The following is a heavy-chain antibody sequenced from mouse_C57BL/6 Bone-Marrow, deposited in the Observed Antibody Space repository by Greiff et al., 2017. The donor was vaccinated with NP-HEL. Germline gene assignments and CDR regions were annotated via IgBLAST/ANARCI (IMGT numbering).Heavy chain of an antibody. CDR2: ISSGGDYI. V-gene: IGHV5-9-1*02. CDR3: TRDKGGYERFAY. D-gene: IGHD2-2*01. Sequence: DVHLVESGEGLVKPGGSLKLSCAASGFTFSSYAMSWVRQTPEKRLEWVAYISSGGDYIYYADTVKGRFTISRDNARNTLYLQMSSLKSEDTAMYYCTRDKGGYERFAYWGQGTLVTVSA. CDR1: GFTFSSYA. J-gene: IGHJ3*01.